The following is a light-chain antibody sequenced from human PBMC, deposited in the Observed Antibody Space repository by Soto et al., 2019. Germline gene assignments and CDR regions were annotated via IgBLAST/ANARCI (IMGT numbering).Light chain of an antibody. CDR3: CLSPGSLTWL. J-gene: IGLJ3*02. Sequence: QSALTQPRSVSGSPGQSVTISCTATGSDVGDSSHVSWYQLHPGKAPKLMIYEVNNRPSGVPDRFSGSKSGSTASLTISGLQADDEDEYYCCLSPGSLTWLFGGGTKLTVL. CDR2: EVN. V-gene: IGLV2-11*01. CDR1: GSDVGDSSH.